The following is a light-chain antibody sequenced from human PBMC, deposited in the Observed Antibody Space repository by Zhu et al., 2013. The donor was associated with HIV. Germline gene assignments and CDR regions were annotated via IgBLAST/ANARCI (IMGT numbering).Light chain of an antibody. V-gene: IGKV3D-15*01. CDR3: QQYNTYYT. CDR2: GAS. Sequence: EIVLTQSPGTLSLSPGERATLSCRASQSVSSNLAWYQQKPGQAPRLLIYGASSRATGIPDRFSGSGSGTDFTLTISSLQPDDFATYYCQQYNTYYTFGQGTKLEIK. CDR1: QSVSSN. J-gene: IGKJ2*01.